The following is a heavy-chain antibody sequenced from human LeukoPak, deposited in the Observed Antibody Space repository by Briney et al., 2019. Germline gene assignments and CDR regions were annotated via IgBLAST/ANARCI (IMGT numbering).Heavy chain of an antibody. CDR2: ISSDGSDA. CDR3: ARSRDNVLDY. D-gene: IGHD1-1*01. Sequence: GGSLRLSCAASVFILSRYWMYWVRQVPGKGLVWVSRISSDGSDASYADSVEGRFAISRDSARNTLYLQMNSLRAEDTALYYCARSRDNVLDYWGQGALVTVSS. V-gene: IGHV3-74*01. J-gene: IGHJ4*02. CDR1: VFILSRYW.